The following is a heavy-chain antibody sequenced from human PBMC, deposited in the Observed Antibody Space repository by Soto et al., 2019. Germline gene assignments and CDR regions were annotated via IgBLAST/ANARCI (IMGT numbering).Heavy chain of an antibody. Sequence: QVQLQESGPGLVKPSQTLSLTCTVSGGSISSDGYYWSWIRQHTGKGLEWSGYIYYSGSTYYNPSHKRRVTIAVEPSKNQFPLKRGSVRAADTDVYYWASVSGDSRGGLIAYWGQGTLVTVSS. V-gene: IGHV4-31*03. J-gene: IGHJ4*02. D-gene: IGHD4-17*01. CDR2: IYYSGST. CDR3: ASVSGDSRGGLIAY. CDR1: GGSISSDGYY.